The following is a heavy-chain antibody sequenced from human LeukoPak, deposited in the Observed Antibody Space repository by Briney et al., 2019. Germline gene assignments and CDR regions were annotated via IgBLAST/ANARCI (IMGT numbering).Heavy chain of an antibody. J-gene: IGHJ4*02. CDR3: VPKGTEGY. V-gene: IGHV3-64D*06. CDR2: ISPDGGNT. CDR1: GFTFSSYA. Sequence: QPGGSLRLSCSASGFTFSSYAMHWVRQAPGKGLEYVSAISPDGGNTYYADSVKGRFSISRDNSKNTPYLQMSSLRPEDTAVYYCVPKGTEGYWGQGTLVTVSS.